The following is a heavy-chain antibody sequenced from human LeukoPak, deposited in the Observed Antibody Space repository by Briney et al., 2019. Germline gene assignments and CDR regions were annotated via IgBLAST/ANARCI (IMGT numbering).Heavy chain of an antibody. CDR2: IIPIFGTA. D-gene: IGHD3-22*01. J-gene: IGHJ4*02. V-gene: IGHV1-69*05. CDR3: ATDGGIHYDSSGRRVYYFEY. CDR1: GGSLSSEA. Sequence: ASVKVSCKAFGGSLSSEAISWVRQAPGQGLEWMGGIIPIFGTANYAQNFQGRVTITTDESTSTAYMEVSSLRSEDTAVYYCATDGGIHYDSSGRRVYYFEYWGQGTLVTVSS.